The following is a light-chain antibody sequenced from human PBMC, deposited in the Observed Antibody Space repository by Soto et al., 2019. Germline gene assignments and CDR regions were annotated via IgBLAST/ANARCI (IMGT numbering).Light chain of an antibody. Sequence: QSVLTQPASVSGSPGQSISISCTGTSSDVGTHNLVSRFQQFPDKAPKLIIYEGTKRPSGVSDRFSGSKSGNTASLTISGLQAEDEGDYYCCSYTGSATFYVXGTGTKVTVL. CDR2: EGT. CDR1: SSDVGTHNL. J-gene: IGLJ1*01. V-gene: IGLV2-23*01. CDR3: CSYTGSATFYV.